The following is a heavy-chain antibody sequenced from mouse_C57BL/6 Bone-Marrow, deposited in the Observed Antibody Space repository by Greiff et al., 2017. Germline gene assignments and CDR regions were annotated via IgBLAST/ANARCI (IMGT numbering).Heavy chain of an antibody. CDR1: GFTFSSYG. Sequence: EVQGVESGGDLVKPGGSLKLSCAASGFTFSSYGMSWVRQTPDKRLEWVATISSGGSYTYYPDSVKGRFTISRDNAKNTLYLQMSSLKSEDTAMDYCASDYDPWFAYWGQGTLVTVSA. CDR3: ASDYDPWFAY. D-gene: IGHD2-4*01. J-gene: IGHJ3*01. V-gene: IGHV5-6*01. CDR2: ISSGGSYT.